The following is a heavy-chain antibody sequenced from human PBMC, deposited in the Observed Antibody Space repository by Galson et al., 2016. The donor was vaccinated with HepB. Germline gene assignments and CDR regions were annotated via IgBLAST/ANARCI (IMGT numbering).Heavy chain of an antibody. J-gene: IGHJ4*02. CDR3: ARNPGSTNHPYYLAY. Sequence: SETLSLTCTVSGGSISSSSYYWGWIRQPPGKGLEYIGSIYYSGSTYYDPSLKSQVTISVDTSTNQFSLRLTSVTAADTAVYYCARNPGSTNHPYYLAYWGQGTLVTVSS. V-gene: IGHV4-39*01. CDR2: IYYSGST. D-gene: IGHD1-14*01. CDR1: GGSISSSSYY.